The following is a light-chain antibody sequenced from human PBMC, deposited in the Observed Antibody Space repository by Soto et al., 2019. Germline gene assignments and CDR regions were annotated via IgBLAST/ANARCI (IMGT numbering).Light chain of an antibody. J-gene: IGKJ5*01. CDR3: QQSYSNPIT. V-gene: IGKV1-5*01. CDR2: DAF. CDR1: QSISSW. Sequence: DIEMTQSPSTLSASVGDGVIIACRASQSISSWLAWYQQKPGKAPKVLIYDAFSLESGVPSRFRGSGSGTEFTLTISTLQPDDFETYYCQQSYSNPITFGQGTRLEIK.